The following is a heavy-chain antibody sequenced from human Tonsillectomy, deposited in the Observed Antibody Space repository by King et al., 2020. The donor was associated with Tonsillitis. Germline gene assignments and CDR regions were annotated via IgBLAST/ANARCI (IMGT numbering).Heavy chain of an antibody. D-gene: IGHD3-3*01. CDR2: ITSSSTV. Sequence: VQLVESGGGLVQPGGSLRLSCAASGFTFSSYSMNWVRQAPGKGLEWVSYITSSSTVYYADSVKGRFTISRDNAKNSLYLQMNSLRAEDTAVYYCARVERGAFDIRGQGTMVTVSS. V-gene: IGHV3-48*01. CDR1: GFTFSSYS. J-gene: IGHJ3*02. CDR3: ARVERGAFDI.